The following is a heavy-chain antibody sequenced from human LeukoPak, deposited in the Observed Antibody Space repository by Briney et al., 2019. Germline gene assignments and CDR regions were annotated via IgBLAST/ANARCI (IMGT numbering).Heavy chain of an antibody. J-gene: IGHJ6*03. CDR1: GYSITSYW. CDR2: IYPGDSDT. D-gene: IGHD1-26*01. V-gene: IGHV5-51*01. Sequence: GESLKISCKGSGYSITSYWIGWVRQMPGKGLEWMGIIYPGDSDTRYSPSFQGQVTISADKSVSTAYLQWSSLKASDTAMYYCASNRGSYYYYMDVWGKGTTVTVSS. CDR3: ASNRGSYYYYMDV.